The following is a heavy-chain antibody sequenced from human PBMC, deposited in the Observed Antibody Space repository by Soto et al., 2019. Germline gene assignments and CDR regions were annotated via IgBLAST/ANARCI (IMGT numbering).Heavy chain of an antibody. CDR3: AKTIVAASGYYFDH. D-gene: IGHD2-21*01. CDR2: ISGGSSYT. CDR1: GFSFGDSY. V-gene: IGHV3-11*06. J-gene: IGHJ4*02. Sequence: QVQLVESGGGLVKPGGSLRLACAASGFSFGDSYMSWVRQAPGKGLEWLSYISGGSSYTNYADSVKGRFTISRENAKRSLYLEMTSLRADDTAVYYCAKTIVAASGYYFDHWGQGNLVTVSS.